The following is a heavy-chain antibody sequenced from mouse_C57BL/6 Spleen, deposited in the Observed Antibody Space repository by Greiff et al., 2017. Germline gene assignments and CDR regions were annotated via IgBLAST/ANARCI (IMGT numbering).Heavy chain of an antibody. J-gene: IGHJ2*01. CDR3: AGVYSNLDY. Sequence: QVQLQQPGAELVKPGASVKLSCKASGYTFTSYWMHWVKQRPGQGLEWIGMIPPSSGSTNYNEKFKSKATLTVDNSSSTAYMQLSSLTSEDSAVYYCAGVYSNLDYWGQGTTLTVSS. V-gene: IGHV1-64*01. D-gene: IGHD2-5*01. CDR1: GYTFTSYW. CDR2: IPPSSGST.